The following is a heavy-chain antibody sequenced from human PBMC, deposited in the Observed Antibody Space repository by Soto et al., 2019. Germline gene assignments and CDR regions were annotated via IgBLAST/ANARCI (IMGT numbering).Heavy chain of an antibody. J-gene: IGHJ4*02. CDR3: ARGTASMVSFDY. CDR2: IYSDGAT. CDR1: GFTVSSIY. Sequence: PGGSLRLSCVASGFTVSSIYMTWVRQAPGKGLEWVSIIYSDGATYYADSVKGRFTISRHNSKNTLYLQMNSLRGEDTAVYYCARGTASMVSFDYWGQGTLVTVSS. V-gene: IGHV3-53*04. D-gene: IGHD3-10*01.